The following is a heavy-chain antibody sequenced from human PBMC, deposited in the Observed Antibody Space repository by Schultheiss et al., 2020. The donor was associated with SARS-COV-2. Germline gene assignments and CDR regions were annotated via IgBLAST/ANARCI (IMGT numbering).Heavy chain of an antibody. Sequence: GGSLRLSCAASGFTFSSYAMSWVRQAPGKGLEWVSAISGSGGSTYYADSVKGRFTISRDNSKNTLYLQMNSLRAGDTAVYYCARQSPPLYCSSTSCYYYYYYGMDVWGQGTTVTVSS. V-gene: IGHV3-23*01. CDR1: GFTFSSYA. CDR2: ISGSGGST. CDR3: ARQSPPLYCSSTSCYYYYYYGMDV. D-gene: IGHD2-2*01. J-gene: IGHJ6*02.